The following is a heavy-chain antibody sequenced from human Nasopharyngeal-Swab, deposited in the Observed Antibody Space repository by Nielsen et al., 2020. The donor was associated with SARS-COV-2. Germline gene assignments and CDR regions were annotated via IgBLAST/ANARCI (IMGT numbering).Heavy chain of an antibody. J-gene: IGHJ4*02. Sequence: WIRQPPGKGLEWIGSIYYSGSTYYNPSLKSRVTISVDKTKNQFSPKLSSVTAADTAVYYCATERAIAVAGTFGAKFDYWGQGTLVTVSS. CDR2: IYYSGST. V-gene: IGHV4-39*01. CDR3: ATERAIAVAGTFGAKFDY. D-gene: IGHD6-19*01.